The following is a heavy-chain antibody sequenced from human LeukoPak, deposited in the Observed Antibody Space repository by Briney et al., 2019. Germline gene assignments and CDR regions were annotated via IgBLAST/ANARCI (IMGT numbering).Heavy chain of an antibody. V-gene: IGHV4-59*08. CDR1: GGSLSSYY. D-gene: IGHD3-16*01. Sequence: SATLSLICTVAGGSLSSYYCSSIREPPGKKLLCIGYIYYSGNTNYNPSLKSRVTISIDTSKNQFSLKVSSVTAADSAVYYCARVGDGNFDYWGQGTLVTVSS. CDR2: IYYSGNT. CDR3: ARVGDGNFDY. J-gene: IGHJ4*02.